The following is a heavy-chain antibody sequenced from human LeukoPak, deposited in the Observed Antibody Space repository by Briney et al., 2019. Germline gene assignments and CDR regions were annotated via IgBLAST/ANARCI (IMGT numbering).Heavy chain of an antibody. D-gene: IGHD3-22*01. V-gene: IGHV3-48*01. CDR1: GFTFSSSA. J-gene: IGHJ4*02. CDR2: ISSSSSTI. Sequence: GGSLRLSCAASGFTFSSSAMSWVRQAPGKGLEWVSYISSSSSTIYYADSVKGRFTISRDNAKNSLYLQMNSLRAEDTAVYYCARGAYYYEDWGQGTLVTVSS. CDR3: ARGAYYYED.